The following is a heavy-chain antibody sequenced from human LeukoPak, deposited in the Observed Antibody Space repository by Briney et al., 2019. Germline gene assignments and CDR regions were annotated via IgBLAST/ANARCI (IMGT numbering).Heavy chain of an antibody. CDR1: GGSISSSSYY. CDR2: IYYSGST. J-gene: IGHJ6*03. CDR3: ARGVYYDPDCYYYYYMDV. D-gene: IGHD3-3*01. V-gene: IGHV4-39*01. Sequence: SETLSLACTVSGGSISSSSYYWGWIRQPPGKGLEWIGSIYYSGSTYYNPSLRSRVTISVDTSKNQFSLKLSSVTAADTAVYYCARGVYYDPDCYYYYYMDVWGKGTTVTVSS.